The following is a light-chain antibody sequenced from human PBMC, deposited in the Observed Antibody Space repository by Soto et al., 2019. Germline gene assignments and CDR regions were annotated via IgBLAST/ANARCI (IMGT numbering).Light chain of an antibody. J-gene: IGLJ1*01. CDR2: DVS. V-gene: IGLV2-14*03. Sequence: ERGAGTGSPSQSMTIHRTRTSSDVGDYNYVSWYQHHPGKAPKRMIHDVSNRPSGVSNRFSGSKSGNTASLTIAGLQAEDEADYYCSSYISNNSSYVFGTGTKVTVL. CDR1: SSDVGDYNY. CDR3: SSYISNNSSYV.